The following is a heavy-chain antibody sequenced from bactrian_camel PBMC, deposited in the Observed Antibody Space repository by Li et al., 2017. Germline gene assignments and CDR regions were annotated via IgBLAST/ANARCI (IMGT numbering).Heavy chain of an antibody. CDR1: NHRGNC. Sequence: HVQLVESGGGSVQAGGSLRLSCLYNHRGNCMGWFRQAPGKEREGVAAMDSTGSTSVADSVKGRFTVSSDTAKNTLYLQTNNLKPEDTGMYYCAEGRGSRGEHCYSLNYWGQGTQVTVS. D-gene: IGHD6*01. J-gene: IGHJ4*01. V-gene: IGHV3S53*01. CDR3: AEGRGSRGEHCYSLNY. CDR2: MDSTGST.